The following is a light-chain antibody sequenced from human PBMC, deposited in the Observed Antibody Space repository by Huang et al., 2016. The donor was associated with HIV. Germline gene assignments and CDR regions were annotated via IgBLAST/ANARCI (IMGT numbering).Light chain of an antibody. CDR2: AAS. CDR3: QKYHSAPFT. Sequence: DIQMTQSPSSLSASVGDRVTITCRASQGIANYLAWYQQKPGKVPKLLIYAASTFQSGFPSRFSGSGSGTYFTLTISSLQPEDVATYYCQKYHSAPFTFGPGTKVDIK. CDR1: QGIANY. V-gene: IGKV1-27*01. J-gene: IGKJ3*01.